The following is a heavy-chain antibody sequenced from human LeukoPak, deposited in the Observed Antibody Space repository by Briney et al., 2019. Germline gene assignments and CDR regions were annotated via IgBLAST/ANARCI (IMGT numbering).Heavy chain of an antibody. V-gene: IGHV4-4*07. CDR2: IYTSGSA. D-gene: IGHD3-16*02. CDR3: ARALQYYDYVWGSYRYQDV. CDR1: GGSISSYY. Sequence: PSETLSLTCTVSGGSISSYYWSWIRQPGGKGLEWIGRIYTSGSANFNPYLKSRVTMSVDTSKNQISLKLSSVTAADTAVYYCARALQYYDYVWGSYRYQDVWGKGTTVTVSS. J-gene: IGHJ6*04.